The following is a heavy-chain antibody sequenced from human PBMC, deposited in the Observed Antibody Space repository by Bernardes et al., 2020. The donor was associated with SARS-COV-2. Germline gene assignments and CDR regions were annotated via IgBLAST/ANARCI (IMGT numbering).Heavy chain of an antibody. CDR2: IASGSNTI. V-gene: IGHV3-48*01. Sequence: GGALIPPCAASGFTLNSYSMNWVRQAPGTGLEWVSYIASGSNTIYYADSVKGRFTISRDNAKNSLYLQMNSLRAEDTAVYYCAKTISPHLPPWYGMDAWGQGTTVTVSS. J-gene: IGHJ6*02. CDR3: AKTISPHLPPWYGMDA. CDR1: GFTLNSYS.